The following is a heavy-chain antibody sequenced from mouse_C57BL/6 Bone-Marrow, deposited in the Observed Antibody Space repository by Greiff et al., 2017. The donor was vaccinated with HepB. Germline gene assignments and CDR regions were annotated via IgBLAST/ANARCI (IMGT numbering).Heavy chain of an antibody. CDR1: GFSFNTYA. Sequence: EVQGVESGGGLVQPKGSLKLSCAASGFSFNTYAMNWVRQAPGKGLEWVARIRSKSNNYATYYADSVKDRFTISRDDSESMLYLQMNNLKTEDTAMYYCVRSLFYFDYWGQGTTLTVSS. CDR3: VRSLFYFDY. CDR2: IRSKSNNYAT. J-gene: IGHJ2*01. V-gene: IGHV10-1*01. D-gene: IGHD6-1*01.